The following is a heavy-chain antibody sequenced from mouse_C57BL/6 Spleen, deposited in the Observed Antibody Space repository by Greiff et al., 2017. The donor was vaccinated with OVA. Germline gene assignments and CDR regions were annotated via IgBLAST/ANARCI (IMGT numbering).Heavy chain of an antibody. J-gene: IGHJ2*01. CDR1: GYSITSGYD. CDR2: ISYSGST. CDR3: ARAYYSNHAYYFDY. V-gene: IGHV3-1*01. Sequence: EVQGVESGPGMVKPSQSLSLTCTVTGYSITSGYDWHWIRHFPGNKLEWMGYISYSGSTNYNPSLKSRISITHDTSKNHFFLKLNSVTTEDTATYYCARAYYSNHAYYFDYWGQGTTLTVSS. D-gene: IGHD2-5*01.